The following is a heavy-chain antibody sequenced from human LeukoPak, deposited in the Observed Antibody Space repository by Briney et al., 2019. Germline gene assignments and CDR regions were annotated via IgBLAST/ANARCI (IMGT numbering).Heavy chain of an antibody. CDR1: GYSFTSHY. J-gene: IGHJ4*02. CDR3: ARDLRSGGVTYGQDS. CDR2: INPSGSST. Sequence: GASVKVSCKASGYSFTSHYMHWVRQAPGQGLEWLGLINPSGSSTLYAQKFQGRVTITADKSTSTAYMELSSLRSEDTAVYYCARDLRSGGVTYGQDSWGQGTLVTVSS. D-gene: IGHD5-18*01. V-gene: IGHV1-46*01.